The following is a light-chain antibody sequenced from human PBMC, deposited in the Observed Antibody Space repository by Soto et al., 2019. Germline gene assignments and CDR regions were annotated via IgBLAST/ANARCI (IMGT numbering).Light chain of an antibody. CDR2: GAS. CDR3: QHPWT. CDR1: QRISSEY. J-gene: IGKJ1*01. V-gene: IGKV3-20*01. Sequence: EIVLTQSPGTLSLSPGERATLSCRASQRISSEYLAWYQQKPGQAPRLLMYGASSRATGVPDRFSGSGSETGFTLTISRPEPEDFAVYYCQHPWTFGQGTKVEI.